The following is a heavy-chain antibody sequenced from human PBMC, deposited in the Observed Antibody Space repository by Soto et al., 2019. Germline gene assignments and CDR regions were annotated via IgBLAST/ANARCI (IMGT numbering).Heavy chain of an antibody. D-gene: IGHD3-16*01. Sequence: GGSLRLSCAASGFTFSDHYMDWVRQAPGKGLEWVGRTRNKANCYTTEYAASVKGRFTISRDDSKNSLYLQMNSLKTEATAVYYCARDNYVAGSGAYYYGMDVWGQGTTVTVSS. CDR2: TRNKANCYTT. V-gene: IGHV3-72*01. CDR1: GFTFSDHY. J-gene: IGHJ6*02. CDR3: ARDNYVAGSGAYYYGMDV.